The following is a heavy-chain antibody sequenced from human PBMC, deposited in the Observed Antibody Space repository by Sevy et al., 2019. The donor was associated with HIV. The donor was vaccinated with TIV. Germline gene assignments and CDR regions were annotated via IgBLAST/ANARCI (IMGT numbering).Heavy chain of an antibody. J-gene: IGHJ3*02. D-gene: IGHD3-22*01. Sequence: SETLSLTCAVSGGSISSGGYSWSWIRQPPGKGLEWIGYIYHSGSTYYNPSLKSRVTISVDRSKNQFSLRLSSVTAADTAVYYCAGVTYYYDSSGYYGDAFDIWGQGTMVTVSS. CDR3: AGVTYYYDSSGYYGDAFDI. CDR1: GGSISSGGYS. CDR2: IYHSGST. V-gene: IGHV4-30-2*01.